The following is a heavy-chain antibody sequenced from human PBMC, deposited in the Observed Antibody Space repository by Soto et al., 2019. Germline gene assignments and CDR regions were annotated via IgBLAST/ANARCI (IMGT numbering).Heavy chain of an antibody. J-gene: IGHJ3*02. CDR2: INAGNGNT. D-gene: IGHD4-17*01. CDR3: ARTDRYYYRGDYGFDI. V-gene: IGHV1-3*01. Sequence: ASVKVSCKASGYTFTSYAMHWVRPAPGQRLEWMGWINAGNGNTKYSQKFQGRVTITRDTSASTAYMELSSLRSEDTAVYYCARTDRYYYRGDYGFDIWGQGTMVTVS. CDR1: GYTFTSYA.